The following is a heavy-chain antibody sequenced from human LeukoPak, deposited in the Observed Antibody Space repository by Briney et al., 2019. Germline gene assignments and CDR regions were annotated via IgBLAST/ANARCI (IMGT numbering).Heavy chain of an antibody. D-gene: IGHD3-9*01. Sequence: GGSLRLSCAASGFTFSGSAMHWVRQASGKGLEWVGRIRSKANSYATAYAASVKGRFTISRDDSKNTAYLQMNSLKTEDTAGYYCTRQTLTGYPDYWGQGTLVTVSS. V-gene: IGHV3-73*01. J-gene: IGHJ4*02. CDR1: GFTFSGSA. CDR3: TRQTLTGYPDY. CDR2: IRSKANSYAT.